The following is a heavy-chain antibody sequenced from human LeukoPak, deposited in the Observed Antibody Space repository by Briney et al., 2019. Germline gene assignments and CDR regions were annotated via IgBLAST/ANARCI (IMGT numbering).Heavy chain of an antibody. CDR3: ATEPGIGYAFDI. Sequence: PGGSLRRSCVASGITFRNYWMSWVRQAPGKGLEWVANINPDGSTENYVPSVKGRFTLSRDNARNSLSLQMNSLRAEDTAVYYCATEPGIGYAFDIWGRGTMVTVSS. D-gene: IGHD2-15*01. CDR2: INPDGSTE. CDR1: GITFRNYW. J-gene: IGHJ3*02. V-gene: IGHV3-7*01.